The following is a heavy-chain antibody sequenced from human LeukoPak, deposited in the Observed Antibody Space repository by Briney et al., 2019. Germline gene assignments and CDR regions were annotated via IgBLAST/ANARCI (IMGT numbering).Heavy chain of an antibody. CDR2: ISAYNGNT. V-gene: IGHV1-18*01. D-gene: IGHD3-10*01. CDR3: AREFGTMVRGVIHRTFDY. Sequence: ASVKVSCKASGYTFTSYGISWVRQAPGQGLEWMGWISAYNGNTNYAQKLQGRVTMTTDTSTSTAYMELSSLRSEDTAVYYCAREFGTMVRGVIHRTFDYWGQGTLVTVSS. J-gene: IGHJ4*02. CDR1: GYTFTSYG.